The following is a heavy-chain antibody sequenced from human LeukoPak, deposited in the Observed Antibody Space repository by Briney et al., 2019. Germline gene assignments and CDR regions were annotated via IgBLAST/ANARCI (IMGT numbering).Heavy chain of an antibody. CDR3: ARNGDSASVVD. Sequence: SETLSLTCAVSGGSISSGNWWSWIRQTPGKGLEWIGEIYHSGNTVYNPPFKSRVTISVDNSKNQFSLKLNSVTAADTAVYYCARNGDSASVVDWGQGTLVTVSS. CDR1: GGSISSGNW. CDR2: IYHSGNT. D-gene: IGHD4-17*01. V-gene: IGHV4-4*02. J-gene: IGHJ4*02.